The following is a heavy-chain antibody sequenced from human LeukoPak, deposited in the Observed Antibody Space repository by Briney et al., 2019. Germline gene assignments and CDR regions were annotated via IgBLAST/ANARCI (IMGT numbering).Heavy chain of an antibody. J-gene: IGHJ4*02. CDR3: ARWDTAMRMYDY. CDR1: GFTFSSYW. V-gene: IGHV3-74*01. Sequence: GGSLRLSCAASGFTFSSYWMHWVRQAPGQGLVWVSHISSDGSSTSYADSVKGRFTISRDNAKNTLYLQMNSLRAEDTAVYYCARWDTAMRMYDYWGQGTLVTVSS. D-gene: IGHD5-18*01. CDR2: ISSDGSST.